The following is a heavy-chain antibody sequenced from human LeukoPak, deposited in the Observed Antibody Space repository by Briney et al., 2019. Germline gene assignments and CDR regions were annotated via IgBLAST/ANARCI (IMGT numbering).Heavy chain of an antibody. J-gene: IGHJ6*04. Sequence: ASVKVSCKASGFSFPSYGISWVRQAPGQGLEWIGWITAYDGDTNYAEKFEGRVTMATDTSTSTASMELWSLRSDDTAIYYCARDYQLPSGPDVFDIWGRGTTVTVSS. D-gene: IGHD1-1*01. CDR3: ARDYQLPSGPDVFDI. CDR2: ITAYDGDT. V-gene: IGHV1-18*01. CDR1: GFSFPSYG.